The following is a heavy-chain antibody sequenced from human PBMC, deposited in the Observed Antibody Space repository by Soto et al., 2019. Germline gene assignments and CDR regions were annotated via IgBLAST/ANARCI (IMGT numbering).Heavy chain of an antibody. CDR2: IYYSGST. D-gene: IGHD3-10*01. Sequence: SETLSLTCTVSGGSISSGDYYWSGIRQPPGKGLEWIGYIYYSGSTYYNPSLKSRVTISVDTSKNQFSLKLSSVTAADTAVYYCARGRAVGATQVGLTYNWFDPWGQGTLVTVSS. CDR1: GGSISSGDYY. CDR3: ARGRAVGATQVGLTYNWFDP. J-gene: IGHJ5*02. V-gene: IGHV4-30-4*01.